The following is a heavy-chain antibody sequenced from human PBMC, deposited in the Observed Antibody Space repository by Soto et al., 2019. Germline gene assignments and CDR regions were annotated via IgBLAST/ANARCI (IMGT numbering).Heavy chain of an antibody. CDR2: IYHIGIT. V-gene: IGHV4-4*02. CDR1: GGSISSSFW. D-gene: IGHD3-9*01. J-gene: IGHJ4*02. Sequence: QVHLRESGPGLVRPSGTLSLTCAVSGGSISSSFWWTWVRQPPGKGLEWIGEIYHIGITHYNPSLKSRVTISVDKSTNQFSLKLNSVPAADTAVYYGARDPRTYDNSENWGQGILVTVSS. CDR3: ARDPRTYDNSEN.